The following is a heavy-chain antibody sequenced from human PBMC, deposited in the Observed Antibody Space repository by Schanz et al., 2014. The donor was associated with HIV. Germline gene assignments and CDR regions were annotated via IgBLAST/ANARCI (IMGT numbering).Heavy chain of an antibody. CDR2: TVPISGSA. CDR1: GDSFTNYV. Sequence: QVQLVQSGAEVKKPGSSVKVSCKASGDSFTNYVISWVRQAPGQGLEWLGGTVPISGSANYPQKFQVRVSMTTDTSTSTVYMELRSLRSEDTAVYYCARDLGGDFWSSQGGLDPWGQGTLVTVSS. V-gene: IGHV1-69*06. J-gene: IGHJ5*02. D-gene: IGHD3-3*01. CDR3: ARDLGGDFWSSQGGLDP.